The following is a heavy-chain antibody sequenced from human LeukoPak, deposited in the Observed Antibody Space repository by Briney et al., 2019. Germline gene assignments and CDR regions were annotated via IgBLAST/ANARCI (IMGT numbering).Heavy chain of an antibody. CDR2: IWYDGSNK. CDR3: ANDRRYGSGPGDY. D-gene: IGHD3-10*01. Sequence: GRSLRLSCAASGFTFISYGMHWVRQAPGKGLEWVAVIWYDGSNKYYADSVKGRFTISRDNSKNTLYLQMNSLRAEDTAEYYCANDRRYGSGPGDYWGQGTLVTVSS. CDR1: GFTFISYG. V-gene: IGHV3-33*06. J-gene: IGHJ4*02.